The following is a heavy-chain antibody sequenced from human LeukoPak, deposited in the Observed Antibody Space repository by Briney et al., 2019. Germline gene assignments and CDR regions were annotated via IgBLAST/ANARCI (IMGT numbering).Heavy chain of an antibody. CDR3: ARDSSGWFYFDY. V-gene: IGHV3-30*04. Sequence: GGSLSLSCAASGFTFSSYAMHWVRQAPGKGLEWVAVISYDGSNKYYADSVKGRFTISRDNSKNTLYLQMNSLRAEDTAVFYCARDSSGWFYFDYWGQGTLVTVSS. CDR1: GFTFSSYA. CDR2: ISYDGSNK. J-gene: IGHJ4*02. D-gene: IGHD6-19*01.